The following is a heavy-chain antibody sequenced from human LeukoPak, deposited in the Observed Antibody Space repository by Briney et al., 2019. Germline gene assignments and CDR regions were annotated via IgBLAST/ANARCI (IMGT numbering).Heavy chain of an antibody. Sequence: ASVKVSCKASGYTFTSYGISWVRQAPGQGLEWMGWISAYNGNTNYAQKLQGRVTMTTDTSTSTAYMELRSLRSDDTAVYYCARSDGPTLAYCGGDCEHWVWFDPWGRGTLVTVSS. V-gene: IGHV1-18*01. CDR3: ARSDGPTLAYCGGDCEHWVWFDP. CDR1: GYTFTSYG. CDR2: ISAYNGNT. D-gene: IGHD2-21*02. J-gene: IGHJ5*02.